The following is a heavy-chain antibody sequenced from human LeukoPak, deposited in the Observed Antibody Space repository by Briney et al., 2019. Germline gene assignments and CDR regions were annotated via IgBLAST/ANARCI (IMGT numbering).Heavy chain of an antibody. D-gene: IGHD4-17*01. V-gene: IGHV3-21*01. CDR1: GFTFSSYS. Sequence: GGSLRLSXAASGFTFSSYSMNWVRQAPGKGLEWVSSISSSSSYTYYADSVKGRFTISRDNAKNSLYLQMNSLRAEDTAVYYCATKLYGDYVDYFYYMDVWGKGTTVTVSS. CDR3: ATKLYGDYVDYFYYMDV. CDR2: ISSSSSYT. J-gene: IGHJ6*03.